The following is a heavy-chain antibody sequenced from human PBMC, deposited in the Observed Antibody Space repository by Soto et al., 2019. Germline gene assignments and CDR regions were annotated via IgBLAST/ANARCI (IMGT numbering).Heavy chain of an antibody. V-gene: IGHV3-23*01. Sequence: GGSLRLSCEASGFTFSTYAMSWVRQAPGEGLEWVSTIDGSGGITYYADSVKGRFTISRDNSRNTVYLQMNSLRGDDTALYYCVKNSGWFNTWGQGALVTVYS. J-gene: IGHJ5*02. CDR1: GFTFSTYA. CDR3: VKNSGWFNT. D-gene: IGHD3-10*01. CDR2: IDGSGGIT.